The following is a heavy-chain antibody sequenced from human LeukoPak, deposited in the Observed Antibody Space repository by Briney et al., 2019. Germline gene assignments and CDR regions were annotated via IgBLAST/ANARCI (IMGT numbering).Heavy chain of an antibody. CDR2: ISYDGSDK. Sequence: GGSLRLSCAASGFTFSSYGMHWVRQAPGKGLEWVAVISYDGSDKYYADSVKGRFTISRDNSKNTLYLQVNSLRTEDTAVYYCAKDLTAQPMIDYWGQGTLVTVSS. V-gene: IGHV3-30*19. CDR1: GFTFSSYG. J-gene: IGHJ4*02. CDR3: AKDLTAQPMIDY. D-gene: IGHD3-22*01.